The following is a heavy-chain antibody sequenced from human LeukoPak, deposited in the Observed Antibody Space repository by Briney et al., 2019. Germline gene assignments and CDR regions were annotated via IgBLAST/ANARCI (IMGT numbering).Heavy chain of an antibody. CDR1: AFIFSSYG. V-gene: IGHV3-23*01. CDR2: ISGSGHRT. J-gene: IGHJ4*02. Sequence: GGSLRLSCAASAFIFSSYGMHWVHQAPGKGLEGVSGISGSGHRTYYADSVKGRFTIPRDNSKSTLYLQMNSLRAEDTAVYYCAKDWGEYFDYVWGSFTSFDSWGQGTLVTVSS. D-gene: IGHD3-16*01. CDR3: AKDWGEYFDYVWGSFTSFDS.